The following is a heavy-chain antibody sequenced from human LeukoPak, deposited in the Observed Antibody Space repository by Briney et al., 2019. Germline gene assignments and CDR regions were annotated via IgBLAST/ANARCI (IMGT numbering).Heavy chain of an antibody. CDR3: ARQAGGTSGPFDY. Sequence: SETLSLTCTVSGGSISSSYCSWIRQPPGKGLEWIGYIYHSESTNYNPSLKSRVTISVDTSKNQFSLKLSSVTAADTAVYYCARQAGGTSGPFDYWGPGTLVTVSS. CDR1: GGSISSSY. J-gene: IGHJ4*02. CDR2: IYHSEST. V-gene: IGHV4-59*08. D-gene: IGHD4-23*01.